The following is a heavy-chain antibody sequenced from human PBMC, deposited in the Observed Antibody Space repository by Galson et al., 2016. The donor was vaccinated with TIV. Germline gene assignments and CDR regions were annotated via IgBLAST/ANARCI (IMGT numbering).Heavy chain of an antibody. J-gene: IGHJ4*02. V-gene: IGHV1-8*02. CDR1: GYTFTSYD. D-gene: IGHD4-17*01. CDR2: MNPNSRNI. Sequence: SVKVSCTASGYTFTSYDINWVRQATGQGLEWMGWMNPNSRNIGHAQKFRGRVTITRNNSVRTVYMELSSLRSEDTAMYYCARSGDYGDYWGQGTLVTVSS. CDR3: ARSGDYGDY.